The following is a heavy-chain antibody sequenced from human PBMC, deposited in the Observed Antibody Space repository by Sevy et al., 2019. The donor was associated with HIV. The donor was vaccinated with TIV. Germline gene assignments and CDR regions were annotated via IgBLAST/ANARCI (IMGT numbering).Heavy chain of an antibody. J-gene: IGHJ4*02. CDR2: ISGSRSYI. CDR3: AKTHCSGGSCYFDY. D-gene: IGHD2-15*01. Sequence: GGSLRLSCAASGFTFGTYSMNWVRQAPGKGLEWVSSISGSRSYIFYADSVKGRFTISRDNAKNSLYLQMNSLRAEDTAMYYCAKTHCSGGSCYFDYWGQGTLVTVSS. CDR1: GFTFGTYS. V-gene: IGHV3-21*06.